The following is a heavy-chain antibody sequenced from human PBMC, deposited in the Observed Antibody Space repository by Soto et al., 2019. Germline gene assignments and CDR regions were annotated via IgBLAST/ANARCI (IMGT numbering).Heavy chain of an antibody. CDR2: TNGAGDYT. J-gene: IGHJ4*02. CDR1: VYTFSNYV. CDR3: AKGSASARPYYFGS. V-gene: IGHV3-23*01. Sequence: GWSLRLSRAASVYTFSNYVISWVLHAPEKGLEWVSATNGAGDYTHYADSVQGRFTIVRDNSKNTLYLQMNSLRVEDTGTYYCAKGSASARPYYFGSWGQGSLVSVSS. D-gene: IGHD6-6*01.